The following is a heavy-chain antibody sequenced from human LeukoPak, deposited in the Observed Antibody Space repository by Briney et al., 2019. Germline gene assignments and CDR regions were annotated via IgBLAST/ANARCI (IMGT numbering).Heavy chain of an antibody. D-gene: IGHD6-13*01. J-gene: IGHJ3*02. CDR3: ARHVSRHLESWYGSWDAFDI. CDR1: GGSISSYY. Sequence: PSETLSLTCTVSGGSISSYYWSWIRQPPGKGLEWIGYIYYSGSTNYNPSLKSRVTISVDTSKNQFSLKLSSVTAADTAVYYCARHVSRHLESWYGSWDAFDIWGQGTMVTVSS. CDR2: IYYSGST. V-gene: IGHV4-59*08.